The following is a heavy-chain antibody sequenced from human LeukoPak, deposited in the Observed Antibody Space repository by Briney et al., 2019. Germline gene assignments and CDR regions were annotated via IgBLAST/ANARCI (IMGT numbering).Heavy chain of an antibody. J-gene: IGHJ4*02. CDR1: GGSLSSYY. CDR2: IYYSGST. Sequence: SETLSLTCTVSGGSLSSYYWSWIRQPPGKGLEWIGYIYYSGSTNYNPSLKSRVTISVDTSKNQFSLKLSSVTAADTAVYYCARMHSSGWSVYWGQGTLVTVSS. V-gene: IGHV4-59*01. CDR3: ARMHSSGWSVY. D-gene: IGHD6-19*01.